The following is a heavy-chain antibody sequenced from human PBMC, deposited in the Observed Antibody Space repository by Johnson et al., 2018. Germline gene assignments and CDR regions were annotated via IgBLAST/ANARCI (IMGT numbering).Heavy chain of an antibody. Sequence: VQLLETGGGLVKPGGSLRLSCAASGLTFTHAWMNWVRQAPGKGLEWVGRIKSKTDGGTTDYAAPVKGRFTISGDDLKKTLYLKMNSLKTEDTAVYYCTTDQPTSGSLGLWYWGQGTLVTVSS. V-gene: IGHV3-15*07. J-gene: IGHJ4*02. CDR3: TTDQPTSGSLGLWY. D-gene: IGHD3-10*01. CDR2: IKSKTDGGTT. CDR1: GLTFTHAW.